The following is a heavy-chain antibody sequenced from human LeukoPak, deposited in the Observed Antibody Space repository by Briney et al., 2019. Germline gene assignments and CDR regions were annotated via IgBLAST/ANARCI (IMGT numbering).Heavy chain of an antibody. V-gene: IGHV1-2*02. D-gene: IGHD4-23*01. CDR3: ARQGYSGHSQGAADY. CDR2: INPKSGGT. CDR1: GYTLSGYY. J-gene: IGHJ4*02. Sequence: ASVKVSCKASGYTLSGYYIQWVRQAPGQGLEWMGWINPKSGGTKYAQKFQGRVTMTRDTSISTAYMELRSLRSDDTAVYYCARQGYSGHSQGAADYWGQGTLVTVSS.